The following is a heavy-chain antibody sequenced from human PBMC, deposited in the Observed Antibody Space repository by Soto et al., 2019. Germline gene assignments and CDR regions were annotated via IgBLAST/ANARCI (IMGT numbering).Heavy chain of an antibody. Sequence: PGGSLRLSCAASGFTFSSYGMHWVRQAPGKGLEWVAVIWYDGSNKYYADSVKGRFTISRDNSKNTLYLQMNSLRAEDTAVYYCARDGSSGITIFGVVNTNWFDPWGQGTLVTVSS. CDR2: IWYDGSNK. V-gene: IGHV3-33*01. CDR1: GFTFSSYG. CDR3: ARDGSSGITIFGVVNTNWFDP. J-gene: IGHJ5*02. D-gene: IGHD3-3*01.